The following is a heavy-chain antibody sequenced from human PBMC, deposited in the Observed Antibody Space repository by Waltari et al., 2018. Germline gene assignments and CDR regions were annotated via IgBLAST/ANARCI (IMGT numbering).Heavy chain of an antibody. V-gene: IGHV1-8*01. J-gene: IGHJ3*02. CDR1: GYTFTSYD. CDR2: MNPNSGNT. D-gene: IGHD6-13*01. Sequence: QVQLVQSGAEVKKPGASVKVSCKASGYTFTSYDINWVRQSPGQGLEWMGWMNPNSGNTGYAQKFQGRVTMTRNTSISTAYMELSSLRSEDTAVYYCARGSYSSPDDAFDIWGQGTMVTVSS. CDR3: ARGSYSSPDDAFDI.